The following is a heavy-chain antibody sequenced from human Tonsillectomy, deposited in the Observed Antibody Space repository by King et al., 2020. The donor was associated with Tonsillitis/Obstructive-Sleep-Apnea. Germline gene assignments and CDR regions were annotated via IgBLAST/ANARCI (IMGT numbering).Heavy chain of an antibody. J-gene: IGHJ3*02. V-gene: IGHV1-2*04. CDR1: GYTFTAYY. CDR2: INPNSGDT. D-gene: IGHD2-2*01. Sequence: QLVQSGAEVKKPGASVRVSCKASGYTFTAYYLHWVRQAPGQGLEWMGWINPNSGDTNYAQKFQGWVTMTRDTSLHTAYMELSRLRSDDTAVYYCAREYCSSTSCYAHAFDIWGQGTMVTVSS. CDR3: AREYCSSTSCYAHAFDI.